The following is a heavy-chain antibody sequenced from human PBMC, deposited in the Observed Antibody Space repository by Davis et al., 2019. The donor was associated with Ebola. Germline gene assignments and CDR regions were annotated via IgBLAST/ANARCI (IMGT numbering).Heavy chain of an antibody. J-gene: IGHJ3*02. CDR2: IYPLDSDT. Sequence: GESLKISCQGSGYTFTKDWIGWVRQMPGKGLEWMGVIYPLDSDTRYSQSFQGQATMSVDESISTAYLQWSSLKATDTAVYFCARRFFDSSGSSAFDIWGQGTLVIVSS. V-gene: IGHV5-51*01. D-gene: IGHD3-22*01. CDR1: GYTFTKDW. CDR3: ARRFFDSSGSSAFDI.